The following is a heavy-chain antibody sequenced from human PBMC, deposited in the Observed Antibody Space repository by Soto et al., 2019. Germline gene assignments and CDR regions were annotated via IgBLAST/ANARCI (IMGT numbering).Heavy chain of an antibody. Sequence: GRSLRLSCAASGFTFSSYAMHWVRQAPGKGLEWVAIISYDGSNKYYADSVKGRFTISRDNSKNTLYLQMNSLRAEDTAVYYCARDKTPIALDVWGQGTTVTVSS. V-gene: IGHV3-30-3*01. CDR3: ARDKTPIALDV. D-gene: IGHD3-3*02. CDR2: ISYDGSNK. CDR1: GFTFSSYA. J-gene: IGHJ6*02.